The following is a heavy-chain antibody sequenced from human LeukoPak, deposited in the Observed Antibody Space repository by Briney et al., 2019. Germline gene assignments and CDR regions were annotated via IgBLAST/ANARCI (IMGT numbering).Heavy chain of an antibody. Sequence: SETLSLTCTVSGGSISSSSYYWGWIRQPPGKGLEWIGSIYYSGSTTYNPSLKSRVTISLDMSKNQFSLRLSSVTAADTAVYYCASDYTLRSYRFDYWGQGTLVTVSS. J-gene: IGHJ4*02. D-gene: IGHD3-16*02. V-gene: IGHV4-39*07. CDR2: IYYSGST. CDR1: GGSISSSSYY. CDR3: ASDYTLRSYRFDY.